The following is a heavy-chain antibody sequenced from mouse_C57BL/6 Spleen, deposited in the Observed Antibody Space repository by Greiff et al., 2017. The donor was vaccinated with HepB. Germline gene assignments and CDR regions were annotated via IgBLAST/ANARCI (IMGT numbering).Heavy chain of an antibody. Sequence: VKLMESGPGLVQPSQRLSITCTVSGFSLTSYGVHWVRQSPGKGLEWLGVIWSGGSTDYNAAFISRLSISKDNSKSQVFFKMNSLQADDTAIYYCARGIGYYGSSFAYWGQGTLVTVSA. CDR1: GFSLTSYG. CDR3: ARGIGYYGSSFAY. CDR2: IWSGGST. J-gene: IGHJ3*01. V-gene: IGHV2-2*01. D-gene: IGHD1-1*01.